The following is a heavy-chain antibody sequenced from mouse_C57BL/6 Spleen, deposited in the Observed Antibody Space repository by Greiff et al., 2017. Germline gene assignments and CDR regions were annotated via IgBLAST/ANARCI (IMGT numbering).Heavy chain of an antibody. D-gene: IGHD1-1*01. CDR3: ARSGGSSFGGFYFDY. J-gene: IGHJ2*01. CDR2: ISSGSSTI. CDR1: GFTFSDYG. Sequence: EVMLVESGGGLVKPGGSLKLSCAASGFTFSDYGMHWVRQAPEKGLEWVAYISSGSSTIYYADTVKGRFTISRDNAKNTLFLQMTSLRSEDTAMYYCARSGGSSFGGFYFDYWGQGTTRTVSS. V-gene: IGHV5-17*01.